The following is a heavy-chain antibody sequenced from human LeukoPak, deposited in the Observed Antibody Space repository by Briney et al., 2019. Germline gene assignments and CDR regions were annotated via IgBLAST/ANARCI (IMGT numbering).Heavy chain of an antibody. CDR2: IYYSGST. V-gene: IGHV4-59*01. CDR3: ARVIAAAGPFDY. J-gene: IGHJ4*02. D-gene: IGHD6-13*01. Sequence: SETLSLTCAVYGGSFSGYYWSWIRQPPGKGLEWIGYIYYSGSTNYNPSLKSRVTISVDTSKNQFSLKLSSVTAADTAVYYCARVIAAAGPFDYWGQGTLVTVSS. CDR1: GGSFSGYY.